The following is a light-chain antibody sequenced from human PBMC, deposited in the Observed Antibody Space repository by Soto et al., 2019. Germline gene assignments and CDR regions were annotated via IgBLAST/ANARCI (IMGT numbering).Light chain of an antibody. CDR2: DVS. Sequence: QSVLTQPRSVSGSPGQSVTMSCTGTSSDVGDYNYVSWYQQYPGKAPKLVIYDVSKRPSGVPDRFSGSKSGNTASLTISGLQAEDEADYYCCSFAGSYTFWVFGGGTKLTVL. V-gene: IGLV2-11*01. J-gene: IGLJ3*02. CDR1: SSDVGDYNY. CDR3: CSFAGSYTFWV.